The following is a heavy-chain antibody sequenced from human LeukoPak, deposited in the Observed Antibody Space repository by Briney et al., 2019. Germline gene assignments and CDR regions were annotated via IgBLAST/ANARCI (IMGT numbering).Heavy chain of an antibody. V-gene: IGHV3-23*01. D-gene: IGHD6-19*01. CDR3: AKSGAVAYDYYYMDV. CDR1: GFTFDDYT. CDR2: ISGSGGST. J-gene: IGHJ6*03. Sequence: PGGSLRLSCAASGFTFDDYTMHWVRQAPGKGLEWVSAISGSGGSTYYADSVKGRFTISRDNSKNTLYLQMNSLRAEDTAVYYCAKSGAVAYDYYYMDVWGKGTTVTISS.